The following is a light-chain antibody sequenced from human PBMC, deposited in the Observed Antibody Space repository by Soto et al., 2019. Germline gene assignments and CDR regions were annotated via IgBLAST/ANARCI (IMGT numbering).Light chain of an antibody. J-gene: IGKJ1*01. CDR1: QGISSY. CDR3: QQLNSYPRT. CDR2: AAS. V-gene: IGKV1-9*01. Sequence: DIQLPQSPSFLSASVGDRVTITCRASQGISSYLAWYQQKPGKAPNLLIYAASTLQSGVSSRFSGSGSGTAFTLTISSLQPEDFATYYCQQLNSYPRTFGQGTKVEIK.